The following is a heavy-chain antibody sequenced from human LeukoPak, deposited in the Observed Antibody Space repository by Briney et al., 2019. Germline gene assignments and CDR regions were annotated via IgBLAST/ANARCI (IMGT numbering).Heavy chain of an antibody. CDR3: ATTSIAAAVPGCFDY. Sequence: GGSLRLSCEASGFTFSSYEMNWVRQAPGKGLEWVSYISSSGKTIYYADSTKGRFTVSRDNAKNSLYLQMNSMRAEDTAVYYCATTSIAAAVPGCFDYWGQGTLVTVFS. CDR2: ISSSGKTI. D-gene: IGHD6-13*01. CDR1: GFTFSSYE. J-gene: IGHJ4*02. V-gene: IGHV3-48*03.